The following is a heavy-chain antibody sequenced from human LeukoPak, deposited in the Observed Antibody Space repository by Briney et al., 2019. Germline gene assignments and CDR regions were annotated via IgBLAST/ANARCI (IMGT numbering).Heavy chain of an antibody. J-gene: IGHJ3*02. Sequence: GGSLRLSCAASGFTFSDYYMTWLRHAPGKGLEWISDITNSGSTIYYADSVKGRFTISRDNAKNSLSLQMNGLRAEDTAVYYWARERVKDTGGVFDIGGQGTLVTVFS. CDR2: ITNSGSTI. D-gene: IGHD2-8*02. V-gene: IGHV3-11*01. CDR3: ARERVKDTGGVFDI. CDR1: GFTFSDYY.